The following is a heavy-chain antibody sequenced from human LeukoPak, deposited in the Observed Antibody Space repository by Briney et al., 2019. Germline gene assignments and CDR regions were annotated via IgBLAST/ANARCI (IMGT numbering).Heavy chain of an antibody. V-gene: IGHV3-11*01. CDR1: GFTFVNYA. CDR2: ISSGGGTK. CDR3: ARTGIAAAAGRAHWFDP. J-gene: IGHJ5*02. Sequence: GGSLRLSCVASGFTFVNYAMSWVRQAPGKGLEWVSVISSGGGTKYYADSVKGRFTISRDNAKNSLYLQMNSLRAEDTAVYYCARTGIAAAAGRAHWFDPWGQGTLVTVSS. D-gene: IGHD6-13*01.